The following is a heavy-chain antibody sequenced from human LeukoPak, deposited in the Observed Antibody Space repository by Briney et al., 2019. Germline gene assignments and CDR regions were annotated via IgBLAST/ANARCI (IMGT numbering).Heavy chain of an antibody. CDR1: GGSISSYY. V-gene: IGHV4-59*01. Sequence: SETLSLTCTVSGGSISSYYWSWIRQPPGKGLEWIGYIYYSGSTNYNPSLKSRVTISVDTSKNQFSLKLSSVTAADTAVYYCARTTEGGYTYDYFYYYSMDVWAKGPRSPSP. CDR3: ARTTEGGYTYDYFYYYSMDV. J-gene: IGHJ6*03. CDR2: IYYSGST. D-gene: IGHD5-18*01.